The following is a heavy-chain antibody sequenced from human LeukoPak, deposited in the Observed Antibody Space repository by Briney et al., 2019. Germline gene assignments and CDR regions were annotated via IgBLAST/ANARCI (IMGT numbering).Heavy chain of an antibody. CDR3: ARDLAGDYGGGVDY. Sequence: SETLSLTCTVSGGSISSYYWSWIRQPPGKGLEWIGYIYYSGSTNYNPSLKSRVTISVDTSKNQFSLKLSSVTAADTAVYYCARDLAGDYGGGVDYWGQGTLVTVSS. J-gene: IGHJ4*02. D-gene: IGHD4-17*01. CDR2: IYYSGST. V-gene: IGHV4-59*01. CDR1: GGSISSYY.